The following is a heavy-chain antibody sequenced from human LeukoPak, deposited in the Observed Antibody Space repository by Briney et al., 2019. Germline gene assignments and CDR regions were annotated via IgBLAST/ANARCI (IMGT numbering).Heavy chain of an antibody. Sequence: GESLKISCRASGYIFTTYWIGWVRQMPGKGLEWIGVIFPADSDTRYSPSFQGLVTISADKSISTAYLQWSSLKASDTAMYYCASVYSSTSWDYWGQGTLVTVSS. V-gene: IGHV5-51*01. CDR3: ASVYSSTSWDY. J-gene: IGHJ4*02. D-gene: IGHD6-13*01. CDR1: GYIFTTYW. CDR2: IFPADSDT.